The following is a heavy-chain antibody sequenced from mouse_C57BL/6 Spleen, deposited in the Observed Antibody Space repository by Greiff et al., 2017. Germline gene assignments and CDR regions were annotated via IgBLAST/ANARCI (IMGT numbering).Heavy chain of an antibody. D-gene: IGHD2-3*01. CDR2: ISSGSSTI. Sequence: EVKVEESGGGLVKPGGSLKLSCAASGFTFSDYGMHWVRQAPEKGLEWVAYISSGSSTIYYADTVKGRFTISRDNAKNTLFLQLTSLRSEDTAMYYCARQRDGYYGEDAMDYWGQGTSVTVSS. CDR3: ARQRDGYYGEDAMDY. CDR1: GFTFSDYG. J-gene: IGHJ4*01. V-gene: IGHV5-17*01.